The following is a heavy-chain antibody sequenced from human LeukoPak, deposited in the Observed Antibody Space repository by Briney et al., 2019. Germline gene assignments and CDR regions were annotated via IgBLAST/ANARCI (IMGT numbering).Heavy chain of an antibody. CDR2: IYSGGST. Sequence: GGSLRLSCAASGFTVSSNYMSWVRQAPGKGLEWVSVIYSGGSTYYADSVKGRFTISRDNSKNALYLQMNSLRAEDTAVYYCARDPDGYRQGYLFDYWGQGSMVTVSS. CDR3: ARDPDGYRQGYLFDY. D-gene: IGHD5-18*01. CDR1: GFTVSSNY. V-gene: IGHV3-66*01. J-gene: IGHJ4*02.